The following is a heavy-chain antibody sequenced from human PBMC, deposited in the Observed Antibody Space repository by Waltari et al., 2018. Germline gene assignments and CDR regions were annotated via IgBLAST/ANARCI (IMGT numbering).Heavy chain of an antibody. J-gene: IGHJ4*02. CDR1: GYTFTDYY. CDR2: INPNNGAT. CDR3: ARDRWGESHGYGY. Sequence: QVQLVQSGVEVKKHGASVRVSCKASGYTFTDYYLHWIRQAPGQGPEWRGWINPNNGATKYAQKFQGRVTMTRDTSINTAYLEVTSDDTAVYYCARDRWGESHGYGYWGRGTLVTVSS. V-gene: IGHV1-2*02. D-gene: IGHD7-27*01.